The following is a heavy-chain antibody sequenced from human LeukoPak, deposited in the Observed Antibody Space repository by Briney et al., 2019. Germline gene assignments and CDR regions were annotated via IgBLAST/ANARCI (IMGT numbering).Heavy chain of an antibody. D-gene: IGHD5-24*01. CDR2: INHSGTT. CDR1: GGSFSGYY. CDR3: ARDGYRTVGDY. V-gene: IGHV4-34*01. Sequence: PSETLSLTCAVYGGSFSGYYWSWIRQPPGKGLEWIRGINHSGTTNYNPSLKSRVTITVDRSQKQFSLKLAAVTAAYTAIYYCARDGYRTVGDYWGQGTLVTVSS. J-gene: IGHJ4*02.